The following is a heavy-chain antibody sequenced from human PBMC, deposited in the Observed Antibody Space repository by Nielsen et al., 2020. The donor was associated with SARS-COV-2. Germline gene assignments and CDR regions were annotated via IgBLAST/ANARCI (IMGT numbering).Heavy chain of an antibody. J-gene: IGHJ5*02. CDR2: IYHNGNT. CDR3: ARLGGWFRIDP. CDR1: GGSISSSNW. Sequence: SETLSLTCAVSGGSISSSNWWSWVRQPPGKGLEWIGEIYHNGNTNYSPSLKSRVIISLDKSKNQFSLKLNSVTAADTAVYYCARLGGWFRIDPWGQGTLVTV. D-gene: IGHD3-10*01. V-gene: IGHV4-4*02.